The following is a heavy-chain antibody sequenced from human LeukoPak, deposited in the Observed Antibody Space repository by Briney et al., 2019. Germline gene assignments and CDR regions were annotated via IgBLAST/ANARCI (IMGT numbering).Heavy chain of an antibody. D-gene: IGHD2-2*01. CDR1: GVRFSSYW. Sequence: GGSLRLSCAASGVRFSSYWMSWVREAPGKGLEWVANIQQDGSEQNYVDSVKGRFTISRDNTKNSLYLQMNSLRAEDTAVYYCASTNSLDYWGQGTLVTVSS. CDR3: ASTNSLDY. V-gene: IGHV3-7*01. CDR2: IQQDGSEQ. J-gene: IGHJ4*02.